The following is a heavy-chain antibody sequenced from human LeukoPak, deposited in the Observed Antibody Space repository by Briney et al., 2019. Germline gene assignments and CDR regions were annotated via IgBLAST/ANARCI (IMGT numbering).Heavy chain of an antibody. CDR1: GFTFSSYW. CDR2: LNTDGSST. D-gene: IGHD3-16*01. V-gene: IGHV3-74*01. CDR3: ARDDAFRGVGMDV. Sequence: TRGSLRLSCAASGFTFSSYWTHWVRQVPGKGLVWVSRLNTDGSSTSYADSVKGRFTISRDNARNTLYLQMNSLRAEDTAVYYCARDDAFRGVGMDVWGKGITVTVSS. J-gene: IGHJ6*01.